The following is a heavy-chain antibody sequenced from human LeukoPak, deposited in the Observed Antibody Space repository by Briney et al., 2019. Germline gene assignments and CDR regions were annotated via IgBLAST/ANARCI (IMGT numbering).Heavy chain of an antibody. CDR1: GYTFTNYG. CDR3: ARGHLLSLDY. CDR2: VSGNNGHT. V-gene: IGHV1-18*04. J-gene: IGHJ4*02. Sequence: ASVKVSCKASGYTFTNYGITWVRQAPGQGLEWMGWVSGNNGHTKYAQTLQGRVTMTTDTSTNTAYMELRSLRSADTAVYYCARGHLLSLDYWGQGTLVTVSS.